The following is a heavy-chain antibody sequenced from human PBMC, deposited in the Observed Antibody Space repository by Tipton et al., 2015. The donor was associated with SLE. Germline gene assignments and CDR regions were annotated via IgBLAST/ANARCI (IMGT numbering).Heavy chain of an antibody. CDR3: AGAWQGYCSGGTCYVLGY. CDR1: GGPISSHY. CDR2: ISYSETT. V-gene: IGHV4-59*11. J-gene: IGHJ4*02. D-gene: IGHD2-15*01. Sequence: LRLSCTVSGGPISSHYWSWIRQPPGKGLEWIGYISYSETTNYNPPLKSRVTISVEPSKNQFSRKLRSVTAADTAVYYCAGAWQGYCSGGTCYVLGYWGQGTLVTAAS.